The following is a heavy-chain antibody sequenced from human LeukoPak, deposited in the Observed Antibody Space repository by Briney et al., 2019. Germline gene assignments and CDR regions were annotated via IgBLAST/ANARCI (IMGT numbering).Heavy chain of an antibody. CDR2: INPNSGGT. D-gene: IGHD6-13*01. CDR1: GYTCTGYY. Sequence: GASVKVSCKASGYTCTGYYMHWVRQAPGQGLEWMGRINPNSGGTNYAQKFQGRVTMTRDTSISTAYMELSRLRSDDTAVYYCARDRRIMLAAAGKFGYYMDVWGKGTTVTVSS. V-gene: IGHV1-2*06. CDR3: ARDRRIMLAAAGKFGYYMDV. J-gene: IGHJ6*03.